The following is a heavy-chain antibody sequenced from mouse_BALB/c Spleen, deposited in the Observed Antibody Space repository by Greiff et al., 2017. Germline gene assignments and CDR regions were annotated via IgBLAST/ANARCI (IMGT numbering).Heavy chain of an antibody. Sequence: EVQLQQSGPGLVKPSQSLSLTCTVTGYSITSDYAWNWIRQFPGNKLEWMGYISYSGSTSYNPSLKSRISITRDTSKNQFFLQLNSVTTEDTATYFCARISASTYCAVVLWGRGTSVTVSS. CDR2: ISYSGST. J-gene: IGHJ4*01. V-gene: IGHV3-2*02. CDR1: GYSITSDYA. D-gene: IGHD1-1*01. CDR3: ARISASTYCAVVL.